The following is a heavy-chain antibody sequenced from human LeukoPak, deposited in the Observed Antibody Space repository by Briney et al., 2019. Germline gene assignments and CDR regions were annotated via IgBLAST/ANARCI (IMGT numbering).Heavy chain of an antibody. Sequence: GGSLRLSCAASGFTFSDYYMSWIRQAPGKGLEWVPYISSSGSTIYYADSVKGRFTISRDNAKNSLYLQMNSLRAEDTAVYYCARVVAAAGEGPLFDYWGQGTLVTVSS. D-gene: IGHD6-13*01. J-gene: IGHJ4*02. CDR2: ISSSGSTI. CDR3: ARVVAAAGEGPLFDY. V-gene: IGHV3-11*01. CDR1: GFTFSDYY.